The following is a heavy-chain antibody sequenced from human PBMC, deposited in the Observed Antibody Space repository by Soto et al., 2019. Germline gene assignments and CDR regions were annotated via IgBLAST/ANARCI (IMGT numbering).Heavy chain of an antibody. D-gene: IGHD4-17*01. CDR2: IIPIFGTA. CDR1: GGTFSSYA. J-gene: IGHJ6*02. Sequence: QVQLVKSGAEVKKPGSSVKVSCKASGGTFSSYAISWVRQAPGQGLEWMGGIIPIFGTANYAQKFQGRVTITADESTSTAYMELSSLRSEDTAVYYCARGYGDRDYYYYYGMDVWGQGTTVTVSS. V-gene: IGHV1-69*12. CDR3: ARGYGDRDYYYYYGMDV.